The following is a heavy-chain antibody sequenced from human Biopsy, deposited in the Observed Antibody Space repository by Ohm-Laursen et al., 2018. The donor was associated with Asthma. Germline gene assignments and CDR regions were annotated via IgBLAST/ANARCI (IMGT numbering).Heavy chain of an antibody. V-gene: IGHV3-30*01. CDR3: VRDGTDDAFDI. J-gene: IGHJ3*02. CDR2: ISKDASTQ. CDR1: GFSFSNFA. Sequence: SLRLSCTASGFSFSNFAIHWVRQAPGKGLEWVGVISKDASTQDYADSVKGRFTMAKDNSKNTLDLQMNSLREEDTAVYYCVRDGTDDAFDIWGQGTVVSVSS. D-gene: IGHD1-1*01.